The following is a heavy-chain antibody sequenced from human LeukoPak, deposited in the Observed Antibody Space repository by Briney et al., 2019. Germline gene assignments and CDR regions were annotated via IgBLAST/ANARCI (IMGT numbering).Heavy chain of an antibody. D-gene: IGHD3-10*01. J-gene: IGHJ3*02. Sequence: SATRSLTCTVSGGSISSSSYYWGWSRQPPGKGLEWIGSIFYSGNTFYNPSLKSRVTIPIDTAKNQFSLKLSSVTAADTSTYFCARHYHYGSGRYMPFDIWGQGTMVTVSS. CDR3: ARHYHYGSGRYMPFDI. CDR1: GGSISSSSYY. CDR2: IFYSGNT. V-gene: IGHV4-39*01.